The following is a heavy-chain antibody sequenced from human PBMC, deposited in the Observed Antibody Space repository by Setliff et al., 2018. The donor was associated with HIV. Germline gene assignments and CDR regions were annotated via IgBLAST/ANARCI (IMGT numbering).Heavy chain of an antibody. V-gene: IGHV3-30*02. CDR3: AKDAFSGLQSLYGMDV. CDR1: GFTFNSYG. D-gene: IGHD3-10*01. J-gene: IGHJ6*02. CDR2: IWFDGSNK. Sequence: PGGSLRLSCAAPGFTFNSYGMHWVCQSPGKGLEWVALIWFDGSNKFYADSVKGRFTISRDNSKKTLYLQMNSLRAEDTAVCYCAKDAFSGLQSLYGMDVWGRGTTVTVSS.